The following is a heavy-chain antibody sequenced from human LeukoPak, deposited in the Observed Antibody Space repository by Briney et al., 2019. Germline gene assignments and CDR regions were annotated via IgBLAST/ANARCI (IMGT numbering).Heavy chain of an antibody. CDR1: GGTFSSYA. Sequence: ASVKVSCKASGGTFSSYAISWVRQAPGQGLEWMGRIIPIFGIANYAQKFQGRVTITADKSTSTAYMELSSLRSEDTAVYYCARDRGVDTAMVPPWYFDYWGQGTLVTVSS. CDR3: ARDRGVDTAMVPPWYFDY. J-gene: IGHJ4*02. CDR2: IIPIFGIA. V-gene: IGHV1-69*04. D-gene: IGHD5-18*01.